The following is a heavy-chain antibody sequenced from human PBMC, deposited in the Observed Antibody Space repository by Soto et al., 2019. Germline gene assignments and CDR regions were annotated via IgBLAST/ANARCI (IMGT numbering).Heavy chain of an antibody. Sequence: ASVKVSCKASGYTFTSYGISWVRQAPGQGLEWMGWISAYNGNTNYAQKLQGRVTMTTDTSTSTAYMELRSLRSDDTAVYYCARVGPCCSGGSCYSGDWFDPWGQGTLVTVSS. V-gene: IGHV1-18*01. CDR2: ISAYNGNT. J-gene: IGHJ5*02. CDR1: GYTFTSYG. D-gene: IGHD2-15*01. CDR3: ARVGPCCSGGSCYSGDWFDP.